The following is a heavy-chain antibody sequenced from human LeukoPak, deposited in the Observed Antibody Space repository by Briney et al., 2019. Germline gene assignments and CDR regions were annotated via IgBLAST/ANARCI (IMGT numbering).Heavy chain of an antibody. CDR2: MTGTSGHT. V-gene: IGHV3-21*01. CDR3: AIEGTAREDDAFDI. D-gene: IGHD2-21*02. CDR1: GFTFSYYS. Sequence: GGSLRLSCAASGFTFSYYSMNWVRQAPGKGLEWVSSMTGTSGHTYYADSVKGRFTISRDNTKNSLYLQMNSLRAEDTAVYYCAIEGTAREDDAFDIWGQGTMVTVSS. J-gene: IGHJ3*02.